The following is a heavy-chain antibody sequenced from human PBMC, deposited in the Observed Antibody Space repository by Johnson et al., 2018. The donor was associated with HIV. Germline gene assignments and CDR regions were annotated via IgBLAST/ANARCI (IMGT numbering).Heavy chain of an antibody. V-gene: IGHV3-7*04. D-gene: IGHD3-22*01. J-gene: IGHJ3*01. CDR2: IKQDGSEK. Sequence: VQLVESGGGLIQPGESLRLSCAASGFTFSAYFMSWVRQAPGKGLEWVANIKQDGSEKYYVDSVKGRFTVSRDNAKNSLYLQMNSLRAGDTAVYYCARGVSSGYYSNAFDVWGQGTMATVSS. CDR3: ARGVSSGYYSNAFDV. CDR1: GFTFSAYF.